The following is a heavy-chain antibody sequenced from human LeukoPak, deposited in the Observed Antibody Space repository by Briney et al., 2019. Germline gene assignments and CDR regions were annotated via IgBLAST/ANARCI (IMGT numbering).Heavy chain of an antibody. CDR2: ISAYNGNT. CDR1: GYTFTSYG. Sequence: ASVKVSCKASGYTFTSYGISWVRQAPGQGLEWMGWISAYNGNTNYAQKLQGRVTLTTDTSPSTAYMELRSLRSDDTALYYCATAHSSGWNFDYWGQGTLVTVSS. J-gene: IGHJ4*02. CDR3: ATAHSSGWNFDY. V-gene: IGHV1-18*01. D-gene: IGHD6-19*01.